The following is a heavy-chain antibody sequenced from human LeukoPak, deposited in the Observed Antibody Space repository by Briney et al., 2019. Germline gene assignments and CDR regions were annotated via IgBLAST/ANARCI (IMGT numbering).Heavy chain of an antibody. CDR1: GFTFSSYS. Sequence: GGSLRLSCAASGFTFSSYSMNWVRQAPGKGLEWVSSISSSSSYIYYADSVKGRFTISTDNAKNSLYLQMNSLRAEDTAVYYCARDQMAAAAALDYWGQGTLVTVSS. D-gene: IGHD6-13*01. CDR3: ARDQMAAAAALDY. CDR2: ISSSSSYI. J-gene: IGHJ4*02. V-gene: IGHV3-21*01.